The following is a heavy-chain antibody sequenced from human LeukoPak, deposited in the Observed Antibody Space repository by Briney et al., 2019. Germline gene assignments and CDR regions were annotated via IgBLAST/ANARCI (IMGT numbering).Heavy chain of an antibody. Sequence: VKVSCQASGYTFTNYDVTWVRQAPGQGLEWMGWISAYNGNTNYAQKLQDRVTMTRNTSISTAYMELSSLRSDDTAVYYCARGPPNWGYDYWGPGTLVTVSS. V-gene: IGHV1-18*01. CDR2: ISAYNGNT. CDR1: GYTFTNYD. J-gene: IGHJ4*02. D-gene: IGHD7-27*01. CDR3: ARGPPNWGYDY.